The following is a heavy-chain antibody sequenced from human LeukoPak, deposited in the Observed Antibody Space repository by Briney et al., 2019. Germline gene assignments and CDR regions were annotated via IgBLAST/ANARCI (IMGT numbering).Heavy chain of an antibody. CDR1: GGSFSGYY. D-gene: IGHD2/OR15-2a*01. CDR3: ARGGFNMDAFDI. CDR2: INHSGST. V-gene: IGHV4-34*01. J-gene: IGHJ3*02. Sequence: SETLSLTCAVYGGSFSGYYWSWIRQPPGKGLEWIGEINHSGSTNYNPSLKSRVTISVDTSKNQFSLKLSSVTAADTAVYYCARGGFNMDAFDIWGQGTMVTDSS.